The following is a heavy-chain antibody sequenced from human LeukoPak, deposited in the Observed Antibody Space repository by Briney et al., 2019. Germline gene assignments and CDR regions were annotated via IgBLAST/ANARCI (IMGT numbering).Heavy chain of an antibody. CDR3: ARDRRDSFDP. J-gene: IGHJ5*02. CDR1: GFTFSSYA. CDR2: ISGSGGST. D-gene: IGHD2-21*01. V-gene: IGHV3-23*01. Sequence: AGGSLRLSCAASGFTFSSYAMSWVRQAPGKGLEWVSAISGSGGSTYYADSVKGRFTISRDNSKNTLYLQMNSLRAEDTAVYYCARDRRDSFDPWGQGTLVTVSS.